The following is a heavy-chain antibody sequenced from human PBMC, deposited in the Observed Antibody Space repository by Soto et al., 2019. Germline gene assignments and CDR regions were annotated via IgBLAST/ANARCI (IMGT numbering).Heavy chain of an antibody. Sequence: GGSLRLSCAASAFTFSNYAMTWVRQSPGKGLEWVSTTSNSGASTYYADSVKGRFTISRDNSKNTLYLQMNSLRAEDTAVYYCAKTSNGYPYYFDYWGQGALVTVSS. J-gene: IGHJ4*02. V-gene: IGHV3-23*01. CDR2: TSNSGAST. D-gene: IGHD3-22*01. CDR1: AFTFSNYA. CDR3: AKTSNGYPYYFDY.